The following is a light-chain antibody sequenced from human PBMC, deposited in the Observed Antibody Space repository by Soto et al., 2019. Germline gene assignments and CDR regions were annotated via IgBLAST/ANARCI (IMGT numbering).Light chain of an antibody. Sequence: QSVLTQSPSASGTPGQRVTISCSGSTSNIGTNTVNWYQQVPGTAPKLLIYRNNQRPSGVPDRFSGSKSGTSASLAISGLQSEDEADYYCAAWDDSHDSLNPPWVFGGGTKVTVL. CDR1: TSNIGTNT. CDR2: RNN. CDR3: AAWDDSHDSLNPPWV. V-gene: IGLV1-44*01. J-gene: IGLJ3*02.